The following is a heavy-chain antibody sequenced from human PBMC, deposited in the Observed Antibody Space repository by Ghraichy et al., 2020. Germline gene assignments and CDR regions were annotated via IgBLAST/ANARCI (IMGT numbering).Heavy chain of an antibody. D-gene: IGHD3-16*02. V-gene: IGHV3-21*01. CDR3: ASLLERLSLDDYVWGSYRQDYYYYGMDV. Sequence: GGSLRLSCAASGFTFSSYSMNWVRQAPGKGLEWVSSISSSSSYIYYADSVKGRFTISRDNAKNSLYLQMKSLRAEDTAGDYCASLLERLSLDDYVWGSYRQDYYYYGMDVWGQGTTVTVSS. CDR1: GFTFSSYS. CDR2: ISSSSSYI. J-gene: IGHJ6*02.